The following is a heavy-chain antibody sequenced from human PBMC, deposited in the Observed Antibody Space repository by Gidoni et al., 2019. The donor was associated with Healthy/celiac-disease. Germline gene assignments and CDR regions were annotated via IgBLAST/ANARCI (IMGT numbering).Heavy chain of an antibody. CDR3: AKDRKELRKQYYFDY. D-gene: IGHD1-26*01. CDR1: GFTFSSYG. J-gene: IGHJ4*02. CDR2: ISYDGSNK. Sequence: QVQLVESGGGVVQPGRSLRLSCAAPGFTFSSYGMHWVRQAPGKGLEWVAVISYDGSNKYYADSVKGRFTISRDNSKNTLYLQMNSLRAEDTAVYYCAKDRKELRKQYYFDYWGQGTLVTVSS. V-gene: IGHV3-30*18.